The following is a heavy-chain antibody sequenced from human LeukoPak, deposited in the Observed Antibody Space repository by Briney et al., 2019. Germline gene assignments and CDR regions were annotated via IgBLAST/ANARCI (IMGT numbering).Heavy chain of an antibody. CDR1: GGSISSHY. V-gene: IGHV4-59*11. CDR2: IYYNGST. CDR3: ARDADTAMVRYFDY. J-gene: IGHJ4*02. Sequence: SETLSLTCTVSGGSISSHYWSWIRQPPGKGLEWIGYIYYNGSTNYNPSLKSRVTISVDTSKNQFSLKLSSMTAADTAVYYCARDADTAMVRYFDYWGQGTLVTVSS. D-gene: IGHD5-18*01.